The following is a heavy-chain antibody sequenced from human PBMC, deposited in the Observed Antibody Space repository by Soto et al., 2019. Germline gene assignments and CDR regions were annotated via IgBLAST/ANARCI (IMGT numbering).Heavy chain of an antibody. CDR2: IYYNGST. CDR1: GGSLSSSYYF. Sequence: PSETLSLTCSVSGGSLSSSYYFWGWIRQPPGKGLEWIATIYYNGSTYYTPSLKSRVTISLDTPNSQFSLKLSSVTAADTAVYYCTRPPTKIILGGAIDYWGQGIPATVSS. D-gene: IGHD1-26*01. CDR3: TRPPTKIILGGAIDY. J-gene: IGHJ4*02. V-gene: IGHV4-39*01.